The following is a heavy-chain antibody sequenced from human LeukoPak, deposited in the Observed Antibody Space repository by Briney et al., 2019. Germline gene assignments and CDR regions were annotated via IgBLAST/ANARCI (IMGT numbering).Heavy chain of an antibody. J-gene: IGHJ4*02. Sequence: ASVKVSCKASGYTFTGYYMHWMRQAPGQGLEWMGRINPNSGCTNYAQKFQGRVTMTRDTSISAAYMELTRLRSDDTAVYYCATQTGYSSGWYDYWGQGTLVTVSS. D-gene: IGHD6-19*01. CDR2: INPNSGCT. CDR1: GYTFTGYY. V-gene: IGHV1-2*06. CDR3: ATQTGYSSGWYDY.